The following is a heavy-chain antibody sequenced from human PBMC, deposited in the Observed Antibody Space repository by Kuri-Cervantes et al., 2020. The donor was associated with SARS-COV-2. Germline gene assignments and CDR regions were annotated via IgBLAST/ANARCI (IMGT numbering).Heavy chain of an antibody. J-gene: IGHJ4*02. CDR1: GGSISSYY. CDR3: ARVPGFGVVQPAIDY. CDR2: INHSGST. V-gene: IGHV4-34*01. D-gene: IGHD3-3*01. Sequence: SETLSLTCTVSGGSISSYYWSWIRQPPGKGLEWIGEINHSGSTNYNPSLKSRVTISVDTSKNQFSLKLSSVTAADTAVYYCARVPGFGVVQPAIDYWGQGTLVTVSS.